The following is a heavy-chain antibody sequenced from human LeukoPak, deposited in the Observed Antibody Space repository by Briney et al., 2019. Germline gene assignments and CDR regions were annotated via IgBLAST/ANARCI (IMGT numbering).Heavy chain of an antibody. CDR1: GYSISSGYC. Sequence: PSETLSLTCAVSGYSISSGYCWGWIRQPPGKGLEWIGSIYHSGSTYYNPSLKSRVTISVDTSKNQFSLKLSSVTAADTAVYYCAGVWFGELFSSYNWFDPWGQGTLVTVSS. CDR3: AGVWFGELFSSYNWFDP. V-gene: IGHV4-38-2*01. CDR2: IYHSGST. J-gene: IGHJ5*02. D-gene: IGHD3-10*01.